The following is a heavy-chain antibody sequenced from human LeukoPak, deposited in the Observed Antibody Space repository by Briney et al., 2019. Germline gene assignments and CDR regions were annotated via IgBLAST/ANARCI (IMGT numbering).Heavy chain of an antibody. CDR1: GYSISSGYY. D-gene: IGHD2-2*01. CDR2: LYHPDST. J-gene: IGHJ6*03. Sequence: PSETLSLTCVVSGYSISSGYYWGWIRQPPGKGLEWIGSLYHPDSTYYNPSLKSRVTMSVDTSRNQFSLRLSFVTAADTAVYYCARQYDSYFYYYLDLWGTGTTVTVSS. CDR3: ARQYDSYFYYYLDL. V-gene: IGHV4-38-2*01.